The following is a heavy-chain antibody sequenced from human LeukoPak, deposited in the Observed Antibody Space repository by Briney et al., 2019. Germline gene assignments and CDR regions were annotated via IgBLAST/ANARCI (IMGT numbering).Heavy chain of an antibody. CDR3: ATQSTTVTHAFDI. D-gene: IGHD4-17*01. CDR1: GFTVSSNY. J-gene: IGHJ3*02. CDR2: IYSGGST. V-gene: IGHV3-66*01. Sequence: GGSLRLSCAASGFTVSSNYMSWVRQAPGKGLEWVSVIYSGGSTYYADSVKGRFTISRDNSKNTLYLQMNSLRAEDTAVYYCATQSTTVTHAFDIWGQGTMVTVSS.